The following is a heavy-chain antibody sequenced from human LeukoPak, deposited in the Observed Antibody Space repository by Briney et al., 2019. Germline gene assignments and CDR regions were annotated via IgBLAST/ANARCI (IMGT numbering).Heavy chain of an antibody. CDR3: ARDRLAARPKSGLNWFDP. J-gene: IGHJ5*02. CDR1: GGSISSGSYY. Sequence: ASETLSLTCTVSGGSISSGSYYWSWIRQPAGKGLEWIGRIYTSGSTNYNPSLKSRVTISVDTSKNQFSLKLSSVTAADTAVYYCARDRLAARPKSGLNWFDPWGQGTLVTVSS. CDR2: IYTSGST. V-gene: IGHV4-61*02. D-gene: IGHD6-6*01.